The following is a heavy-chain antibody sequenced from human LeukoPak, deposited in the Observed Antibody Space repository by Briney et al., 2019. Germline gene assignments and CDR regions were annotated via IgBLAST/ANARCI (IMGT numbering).Heavy chain of an antibody. V-gene: IGHV3-23*01. CDR2: ISGSGDST. CDR3: AKDSRDGYNYDFDY. Sequence: PGGSLRLSCAASGFSFSSYAMSWVRQAPGKGLEWVSAISGSGDSTYYADSVKGRFSISRDNSKNTLYLQMNSLRAEDTAVYYCAKDSRDGYNYDFDYWGQGTLVTVSS. CDR1: GFSFSSYA. J-gene: IGHJ4*02. D-gene: IGHD5-24*01.